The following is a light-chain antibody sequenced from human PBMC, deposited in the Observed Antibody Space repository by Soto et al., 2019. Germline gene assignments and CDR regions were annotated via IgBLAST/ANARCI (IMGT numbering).Light chain of an antibody. CDR2: GAS. CDR1: QSISSTS. J-gene: IGKJ4*01. Sequence: PGERATLSCRASQSISSTSLAWYQQKPGQAPRLLIYGASTRATGIPDRFSGSESGTDFTLTISRLEPEDFAVYYCQQYGTSPLTFGGGTKVDIK. V-gene: IGKV3-20*01. CDR3: QQYGTSPLT.